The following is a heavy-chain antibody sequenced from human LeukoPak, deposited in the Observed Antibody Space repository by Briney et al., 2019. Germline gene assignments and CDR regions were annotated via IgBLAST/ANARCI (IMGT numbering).Heavy chain of an antibody. J-gene: IGHJ4*02. CDR2: ISYDGSNK. V-gene: IGHV3-30-3*01. CDR1: GFTFSSYA. Sequence: GRSLRLSCAASGFTFSSYAMHWVRQAPGKGLEWVAVISYDGSNKYYADSVKGRFTISRDNSKNTLYLQMNSLRAEDTAVYYCAREVARSFDYWGQGTLVTVSS. CDR3: AREVARSFDY.